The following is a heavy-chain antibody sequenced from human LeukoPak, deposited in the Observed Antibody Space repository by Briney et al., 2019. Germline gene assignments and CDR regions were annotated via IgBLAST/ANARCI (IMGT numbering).Heavy chain of an antibody. V-gene: IGHV3-21*01. J-gene: IGHJ4*02. CDR1: GFTFSSHS. D-gene: IGHD6-13*01. CDR3: ARGRRIAAAGLYYFDY. CDR2: ISSSSSYI. Sequence: GGSPRLSCAASGFTFSSHSMNWVRQAPGKGLEWVSSISSSSSYIYYADSVKGRFTISRDNAKNSLYLQMNSLRAEDTAVYYCARGRRIAAAGLYYFDYWGQGTLVTVSS.